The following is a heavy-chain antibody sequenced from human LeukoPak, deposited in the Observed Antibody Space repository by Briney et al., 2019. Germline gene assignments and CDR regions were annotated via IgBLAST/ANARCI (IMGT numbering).Heavy chain of an antibody. J-gene: IGHJ4*02. CDR2: IYHSGST. V-gene: IGHV4-38-2*01. CDR1: GYSITSGYY. D-gene: IGHD4-17*01. CDR3: ARNRPTESYFDS. Sequence: PSETLSLTCAVSGYSITSGYYWGWIRQPPGKGLEWIGNIYHSGSTDYNPSLKSRVTISIDTSKNQFSLRLSSVTAADTAVYYCARNRPTESYFDSWGQGTLVTVSS.